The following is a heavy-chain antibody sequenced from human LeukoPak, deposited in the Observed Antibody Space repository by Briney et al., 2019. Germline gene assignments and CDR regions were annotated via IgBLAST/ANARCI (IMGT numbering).Heavy chain of an antibody. V-gene: IGHV3-64*02. CDR1: GFTFSDYT. J-gene: IGHJ6*03. CDR2: ITANGGSK. Sequence: GGSLRLSCAASGFTFSDYTMHWVRLLPGKRLEYVSAITANGGSKYHADSVRARFTVSRDNSKKTLYLQMGSLRAEDTALYYCARGPNYSFYMDVWGKGTTVTVSS. CDR3: ARGPNYSFYMDV.